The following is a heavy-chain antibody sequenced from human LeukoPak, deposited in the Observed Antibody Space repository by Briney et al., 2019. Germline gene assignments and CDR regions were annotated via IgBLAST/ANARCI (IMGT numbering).Heavy chain of an antibody. J-gene: IGHJ3*02. CDR3: ARETNCSGGSCYPSAAFDI. D-gene: IGHD2-15*01. CDR1: GYSISSGYY. Sequence: SETLSLTCTVSGYSISSGYYWSWIRQPPGKGLEWIGYIYYSGSTNYNPSLKSRVTISVDTSKNQFSLKLSSVTAADTAVYYCARETNCSGGSCYPSAAFDIWGQGTMVTVSS. CDR2: IYYSGST. V-gene: IGHV4-61*01.